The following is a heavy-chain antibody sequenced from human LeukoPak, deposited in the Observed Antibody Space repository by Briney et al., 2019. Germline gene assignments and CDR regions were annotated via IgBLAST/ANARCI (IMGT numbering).Heavy chain of an antibody. J-gene: IGHJ5*02. Sequence: SETLSLTCTVSGGSISSYYWSWIRQPPGKGLEWIGYIYYSGSTNYNPSLKSRVTISVDTSKNQFSLKLSSVTAADTAVYYCARDKIAYDFWSGYPGLPAVWFDPWGQGTLVTVSS. CDR2: IYYSGST. V-gene: IGHV4-59*01. D-gene: IGHD3-3*01. CDR1: GGSISSYY. CDR3: ARDKIAYDFWSGYPGLPAVWFDP.